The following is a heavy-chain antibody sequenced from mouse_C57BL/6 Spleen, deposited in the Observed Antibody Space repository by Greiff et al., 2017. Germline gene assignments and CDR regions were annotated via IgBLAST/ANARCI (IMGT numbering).Heavy chain of an antibody. CDR2: INPSNGGT. CDR1: GYTFTSYW. Sequence: QVQLKQPGTELVKPGASVKLSCKASGYTFTSYWMHWVKQRPGQGLEWIGNINPSNGGTTYNEKFKSKATLTVDKSSSTAYMQLSSLTSEDSAVYYCARGPTVEYFDYWGQGTTLTVSS. CDR3: ARGPTVEYFDY. J-gene: IGHJ2*01. V-gene: IGHV1-53*01. D-gene: IGHD1-1*01.